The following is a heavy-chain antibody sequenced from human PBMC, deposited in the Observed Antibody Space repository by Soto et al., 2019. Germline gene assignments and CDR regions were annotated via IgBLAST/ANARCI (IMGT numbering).Heavy chain of an antibody. V-gene: IGHV4-4*02. J-gene: IGHJ6*02. D-gene: IGHD3-22*01. CDR2: IYHSGST. Sequence: TLSLTCAVSGGSISSSNWWSWVRQPPGKGLGWIGEIYHSGSTNYNPSLKNRVTISVDKSKNQFSLKLSSVTAADTAVYYCARSPDSSGYYPRRYYYGMDVWGQGTTVTVSS. CDR3: ARSPDSSGYYPRRYYYGMDV. CDR1: GGSISSSNW.